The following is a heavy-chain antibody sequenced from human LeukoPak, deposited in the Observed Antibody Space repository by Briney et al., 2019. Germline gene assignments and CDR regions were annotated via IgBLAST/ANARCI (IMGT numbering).Heavy chain of an antibody. CDR2: IIPIFGTA. CDR3: ARGRMRCGGGSCTPDGDYYYYYGMDV. V-gene: IGHV1-69*01. CDR1: GGTFSSYA. Sequence: SVKVSCKASGGTFSSYAISWVRQAPGQGLEWMGGIIPIFGTANYAQKFQGRVTITADESTSTAYMELSSLRSEDTAVYYCARGRMRCGGGSCTPDGDYYYYYGMDVWGKGTTVTVSS. J-gene: IGHJ6*04. D-gene: IGHD2-15*01.